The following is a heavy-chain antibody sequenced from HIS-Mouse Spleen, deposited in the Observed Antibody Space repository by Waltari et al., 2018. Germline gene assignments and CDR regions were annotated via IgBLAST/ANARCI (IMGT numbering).Heavy chain of an antibody. D-gene: IGHD3-10*01. J-gene: IGHJ4*02. CDR1: GFTFSSYS. CDR3: ARHYYYGSGSYYFDY. CDR2: ISSSSSTI. Sequence: EVQLVESGGGLVQPGGSLRLSCAASGFTFSSYSMNWVRQAPGKGLEWVSYISSSSSTIYYADSVKGRLTISRDNAKNSLYLKMNSLRAEDTAVYYCARHYYYGSGSYYFDYWGQGTLVTVSS. V-gene: IGHV3-48*01.